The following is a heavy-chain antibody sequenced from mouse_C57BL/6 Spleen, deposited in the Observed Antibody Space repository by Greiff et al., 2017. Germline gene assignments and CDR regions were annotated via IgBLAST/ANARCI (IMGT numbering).Heavy chain of an antibody. CDR3: TRQALYYDYD. J-gene: IGHJ2*01. Sequence: QVQLQQSGAELVRPGASVTLSCKASGYTFTDYEMHWVKQTPVHGLEWIGAIDPETGGTAYNQKFKGKAILTADKSSSTAYMELRSLTSEDSAVYYCTRQALYYDYDWGQGTTLTVSS. V-gene: IGHV1-15*01. CDR1: GYTFTDYE. CDR2: IDPETGGT. D-gene: IGHD2-4*01.